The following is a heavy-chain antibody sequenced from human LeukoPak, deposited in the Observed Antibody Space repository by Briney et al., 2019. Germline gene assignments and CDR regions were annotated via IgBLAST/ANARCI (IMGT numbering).Heavy chain of an antibody. J-gene: IGHJ3*02. CDR1: GFTFTSYY. CDR3: ARDGYGGNTAPRAFDI. D-gene: IGHD4-23*01. V-gene: IGHV1-46*01. CDR2: INPSGGST. Sequence: ASVKVSCKASGFTFTSYYMHWVRQAPGQGLERMGIINPSGGSTSYAQKFQGRVTITADKSTSTAYMELSSLRSEDTAVYYCARDGYGGNTAPRAFDIWGQGTMVTVSS.